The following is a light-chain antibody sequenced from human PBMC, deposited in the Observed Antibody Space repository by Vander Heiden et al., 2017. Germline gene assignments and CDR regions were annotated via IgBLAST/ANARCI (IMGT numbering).Light chain of an antibody. J-gene: IGLJ2*01. Sequence: SYVLTQPPPVAAAPGQTATSTCGGNSSGSKSVQWSQQRPGQAPVLVVYDNRDRPSGIPERISGSNSGNTATLTISRVEAGDEADYYCQVWDSISDVGVFGGGTKLTVL. CDR3: QVWDSISDVGV. V-gene: IGLV3-21*02. CDR2: DNR. CDR1: SSGSKS.